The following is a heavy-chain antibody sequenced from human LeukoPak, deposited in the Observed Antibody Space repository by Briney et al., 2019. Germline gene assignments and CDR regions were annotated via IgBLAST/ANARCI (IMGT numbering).Heavy chain of an antibody. Sequence: SETLSLTCTVSGGSISSYYWSWIRQPPGKGLEWIGYIYYSGSTNYNPSLKSRVTISVDTSKNQFSLKLSSVTAADTAVYYCASARRVGATKAFYYGMDVWGQGTTVTVSS. D-gene: IGHD1-26*01. V-gene: IGHV4-59*01. J-gene: IGHJ6*02. CDR2: IYYSGST. CDR1: GGSISSYY. CDR3: ASARRVGATKAFYYGMDV.